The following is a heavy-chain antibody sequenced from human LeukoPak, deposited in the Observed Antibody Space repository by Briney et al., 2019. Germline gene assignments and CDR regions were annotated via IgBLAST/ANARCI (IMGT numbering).Heavy chain of an antibody. CDR3: ASPRVTGDNRRDAFDI. D-gene: IGHD7-27*01. V-gene: IGHV3-21*01. J-gene: IGHJ3*02. CDR2: ISSSSSYI. Sequence: PGGSLRLSCATSGFTFSSYSMNWVRQAPGKGLEWVSSISSSSSYIYYADSVKGRFTISRDNAKNSLYLQMNSLRAEDTAVYYCASPRVTGDNRRDAFDIWGQGTMVTVSS. CDR1: GFTFSSYS.